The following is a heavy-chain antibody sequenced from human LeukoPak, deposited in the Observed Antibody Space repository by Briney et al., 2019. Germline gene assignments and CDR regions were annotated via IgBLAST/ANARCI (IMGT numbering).Heavy chain of an antibody. D-gene: IGHD2-2*01. CDR1: GGTFSSYA. V-gene: IGHV1-18*01. CDR3: ARVRYCSSTSCYPFDY. CDR2: ISAYNGNT. J-gene: IGHJ4*02. Sequence: ASVKVSCKASGGTFSSYAISWVRQAPGQGLEWMGWISAYNGNTNYAQKLQGRVTMTTDTSTSTAYMELRSLRSDDTAVYYCARVRYCSSTSCYPFDYWGQGTLVTVSS.